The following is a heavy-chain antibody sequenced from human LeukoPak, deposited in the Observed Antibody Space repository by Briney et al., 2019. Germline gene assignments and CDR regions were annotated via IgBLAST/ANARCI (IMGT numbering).Heavy chain of an antibody. V-gene: IGHV3-21*01. CDR1: GFTFSSYS. CDR3: ARDDVTMVRRVIGSYCMDV. CDR2: ISKSSSYI. J-gene: IGHJ6*03. D-gene: IGHD3-10*01. Sequence: GGSLRLSCAASGFTFSSYSMNWVRQAPGKGLEWVSSISKSSSYIYYPDSVNGRFTISIDNAKKSLYLQMNSLRGEDTAVYYCARDDVTMVRRVIGSYCMDVWGKGTTVTVSS.